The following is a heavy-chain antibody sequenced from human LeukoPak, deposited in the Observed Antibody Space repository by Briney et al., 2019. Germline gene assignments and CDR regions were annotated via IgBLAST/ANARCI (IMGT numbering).Heavy chain of an antibody. CDR3: VVGYSFGPYGMDV. Sequence: GGSLRLSCSASGFPFSSYAMHWVRQAPGKGLEYVSAISDSGGSTYYADSVKGRFTISRDNSKNTLYLQMSRLRAVDMAVYFCVVGYSFGPYGMDVWGQGTTVTVSS. D-gene: IGHD2-15*01. CDR2: ISDSGGST. V-gene: IGHV3-64D*09. CDR1: GFPFSSYA. J-gene: IGHJ6*02.